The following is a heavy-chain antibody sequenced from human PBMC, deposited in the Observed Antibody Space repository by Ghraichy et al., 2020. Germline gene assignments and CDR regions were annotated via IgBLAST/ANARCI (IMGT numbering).Heavy chain of an antibody. CDR3: ARDVLRGVTDSGMDV. V-gene: IGHV4-59*01. CDR2: ICYTGST. J-gene: IGHJ6*02. D-gene: IGHD3-10*01. CDR1: GAFISSYH. Sequence: SETLSLTCSVSGAFISSYHWSWIRQPPGKGLEWIGYICYTGSTNYNTSLRSRVTISVDTSKNQFSLKLSSVTAADTAVYYCARDVLRGVTDSGMDVWGQGTTVTVSS.